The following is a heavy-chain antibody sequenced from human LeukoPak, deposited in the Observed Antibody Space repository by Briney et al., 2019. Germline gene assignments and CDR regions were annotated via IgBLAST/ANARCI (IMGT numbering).Heavy chain of an antibody. V-gene: IGHV3-23*01. CDR1: GFNFRHAA. CDR3: VKDIELSA. Sequence: GGSLRLSCAVSGFNFRHAAMTWVRQVPGKALEWVGLISFSGDNAYYADSVKGRFTISRDNTNDSLSLHMNSLRVEDTAMYYCVKDIELSAWGLGTMVTVSS. D-gene: IGHD3-16*02. J-gene: IGHJ3*01. CDR2: ISFSGDNA.